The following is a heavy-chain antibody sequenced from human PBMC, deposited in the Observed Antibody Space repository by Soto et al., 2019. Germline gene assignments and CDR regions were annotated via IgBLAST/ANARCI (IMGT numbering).Heavy chain of an antibody. D-gene: IGHD3-10*01. J-gene: IGHJ4*02. Sequence: SETLSLTCTVSGGSMSGYSWSWIRQPPGRGLEWIGHISNSGTANYSPSLKSRITMSVGTSKNQISLKVTSVTAADTAVYSCASSGAGSGDYWGQGTRGTVSA. CDR2: ISNSGTA. CDR1: GGSMSGYS. CDR3: ASSGAGSGDY. V-gene: IGHV4-59*01.